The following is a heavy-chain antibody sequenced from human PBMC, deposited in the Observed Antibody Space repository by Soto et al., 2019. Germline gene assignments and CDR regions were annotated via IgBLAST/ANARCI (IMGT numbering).Heavy chain of an antibody. Sequence: WRGAGDKFTSFGIGLVSKIKGKGLEWMGIIYPGDSDTRYSPSFQGQVTISADKSISTAYLQWSSLKASDTAMYYCARHPLVGDTLTGYHPKVVSWFGPCAEGTLGSV. J-gene: IGHJ5*02. CDR1: GDKFTSFG. D-gene: IGHD3-9*01. CDR3: ARHPLVGDTLTGYHPKVVSWFGP. V-gene: IGHV5-51*01. CDR2: IYPGDSDT.